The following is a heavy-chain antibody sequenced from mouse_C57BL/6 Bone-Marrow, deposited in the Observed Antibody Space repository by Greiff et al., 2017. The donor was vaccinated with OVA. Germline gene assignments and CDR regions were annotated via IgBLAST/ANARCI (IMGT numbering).Heavy chain of an antibody. J-gene: IGHJ2*01. V-gene: IGHV1-69*01. Sequence: QVQLQQPGAELVMPGASVKLSCPASGYTFTSYWMHWVTQSPGHGLEWIGEIDHSDSYTNYHQKFKGQSTFTVDNSSSTLYMQLSSLTSEDSAVYYCARENYYGSPSYFVYWGQGTTLTVSS. CDR2: IDHSDSYT. CDR3: ARENYYGSPSYFVY. CDR1: GYTFTSYW. D-gene: IGHD1-1*01.